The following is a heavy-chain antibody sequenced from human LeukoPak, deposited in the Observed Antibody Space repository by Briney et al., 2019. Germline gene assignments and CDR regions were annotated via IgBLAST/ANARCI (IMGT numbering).Heavy chain of an antibody. CDR3: ARDSGRAVTTD. CDR1: GFTFSSYW. V-gene: IGHV3-7*01. D-gene: IGHD4-17*01. J-gene: IGHJ4*02. Sequence: VGSLRLSCAASGFTFSSYWMSWVRQAPGKGLEWVANIKQDGSEKYYVDSVKGGFTISRDNAKNSLYLQMNSLRVEDTAVYCCARDSGRAVTTDWGQGTLVTVSS. CDR2: IKQDGSEK.